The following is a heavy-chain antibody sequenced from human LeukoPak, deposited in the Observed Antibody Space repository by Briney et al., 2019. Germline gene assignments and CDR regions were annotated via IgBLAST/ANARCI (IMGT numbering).Heavy chain of an antibody. Sequence: SQTLSLTCTVSGGSISSGSYYWSWIRQPAGKGLEWIGRIYTSGSTNYNPSLKSRVTISVDTSKNQFSLKLSSVTAADTAVYYCARGLMKYYDFWGGSSFDYWGQGTLVTVSS. CDR2: IYTSGST. D-gene: IGHD3-3*01. CDR3: ARGLMKYYDFWGGSSFDY. V-gene: IGHV4-61*02. CDR1: GGSISSGSYY. J-gene: IGHJ4*02.